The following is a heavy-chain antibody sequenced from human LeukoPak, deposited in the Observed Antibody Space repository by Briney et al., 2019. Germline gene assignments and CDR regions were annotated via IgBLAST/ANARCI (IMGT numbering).Heavy chain of an antibody. V-gene: IGHV3-20*04. CDR2: INWNGGST. D-gene: IGHD3-22*01. Sequence: GGSLRLSCAASGFTFDDYGMSWVRQAPGKGLEWVSGINWNGGSTGYADSVEGRFTISRDNAKNSLYLQMNSLRAEDTALYYCARDHGRDYYDSSGIPGYWGQGTLVTVSS. CDR1: GFTFDDYG. J-gene: IGHJ4*02. CDR3: ARDHGRDYYDSSGIPGY.